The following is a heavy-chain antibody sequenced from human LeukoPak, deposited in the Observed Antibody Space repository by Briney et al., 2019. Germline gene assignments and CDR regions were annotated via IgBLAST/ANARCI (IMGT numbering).Heavy chain of an antibody. D-gene: IGHD1-26*01. J-gene: IGHJ4*02. V-gene: IGHV4-34*01. CDR1: GGSFSGYY. CDR2: INHSGST. Sequence: PSETLSLTCAVYGGSFSGYYWSWIRQPPGKGLEWIGEINHSGSTNYNPSLKSRVNISVDTSKNQFSLKLSSVTAADTAVYYCASLSTEVGATLEDYWGQGTLVTVSS. CDR3: ASLSTEVGATLEDY.